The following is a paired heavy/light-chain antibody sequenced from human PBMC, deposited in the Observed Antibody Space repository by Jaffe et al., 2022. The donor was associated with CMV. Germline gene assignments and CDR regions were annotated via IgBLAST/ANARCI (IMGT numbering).Heavy chain of an antibody. CDR1: GFTFSSYE. V-gene: IGHV3-48*03. CDR2: ISSSGGNI. CDR3: ARDFFSGFDDGFDI. Sequence: EVQLVEFGGGLVQPGGSLRLSCAASGFTFSSYEMNWVRQAPGKGLEWISYISSSGGNIYYADSVKGRFTISRDNAKNSLYLQMSSLRAEDTAVYYCARDFFSGFDDGFDIWGQGTMVTVSS. D-gene: IGHD1-26*01. J-gene: IGHJ3*02.
Light chain of an antibody. V-gene: IGKV1-6*01. J-gene: IGKJ2*01. CDR2: AAS. CDR3: LQDYNYPRT. CDR1: QGIRND. Sequence: AIQMTQSPSSLSASVGDRVTITCRASQGIRNDLGWYQQKPGKAPKLLIYAASTLQSGVPSRFSGSGSGTDFTLTISSLQPEDFATYYCLQDYNYPRTFGQGTKLEIK.